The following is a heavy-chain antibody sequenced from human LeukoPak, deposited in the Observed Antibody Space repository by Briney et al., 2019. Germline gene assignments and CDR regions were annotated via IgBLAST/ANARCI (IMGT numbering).Heavy chain of an antibody. V-gene: IGHV3-48*01. D-gene: IGHD1-26*01. CDR1: GFTFSSYS. CDR2: ISSSSSTI. Sequence: GGSLRLSCAASGFTFSSYSMNWVRQAPGKGLEWVSYISSSSSTIYYADSVKGRFTISRDNSKNTLYLQMNSLRAEDTAVYYCAKDFIAGTTSGSYSDYWGQGTLVTVSS. CDR3: AKDFIAGTTSGSYSDY. J-gene: IGHJ4*02.